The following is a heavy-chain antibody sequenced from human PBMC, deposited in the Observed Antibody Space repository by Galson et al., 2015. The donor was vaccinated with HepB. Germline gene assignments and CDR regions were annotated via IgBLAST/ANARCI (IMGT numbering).Heavy chain of an antibody. J-gene: IGHJ6*02. D-gene: IGHD5-12*01. CDR1: GFTFSSYG. CDR2: IRYDGSNK. CDR3: AKESFQLLRLYGMDV. Sequence: SLRLSCAASGFTFSSYGMHWVRQAPGKGLEWVAFIRYDGSNKNYADSVKGRFTISRDNFKNTLYLQMNSLRTEDTALYYCAKESFQLLRLYGMDVWGQGTTVTVSS. V-gene: IGHV3-30*02.